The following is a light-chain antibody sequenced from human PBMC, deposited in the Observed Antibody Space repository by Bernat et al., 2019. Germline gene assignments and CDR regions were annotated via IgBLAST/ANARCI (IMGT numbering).Light chain of an antibody. CDR1: SSDVGAYNY. CDR2: DVT. V-gene: IGLV2-14*03. Sequence: QSALTQPASVSGSPGQSITISCTGTSSDVGAYNYVSWFQQHPDKAPKLMLYDVTNRPSGVSYRFSGSKSGNTASLTISGLQAEDEADHYCVSYTTSSTFVFGTGTKVTVL. J-gene: IGLJ1*01. CDR3: VSYTTSSTFV.